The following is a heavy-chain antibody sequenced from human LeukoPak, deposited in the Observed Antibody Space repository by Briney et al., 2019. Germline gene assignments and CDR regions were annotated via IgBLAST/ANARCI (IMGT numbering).Heavy chain of an antibody. CDR3: ARDGIAAAGYYFDY. V-gene: IGHV3-7*01. D-gene: IGHD6-13*01. Sequence: GGSLRLSCAASGFTFSSYWMSWVRQAPGKGLEWVANIKQDGSEKYYVDSVKGRFTISRDNAKNSLYLQMNSLRAKDTAVYYCARDGIAAAGYYFDYWGQGTLVTVSS. J-gene: IGHJ4*02. CDR1: GFTFSSYW. CDR2: IKQDGSEK.